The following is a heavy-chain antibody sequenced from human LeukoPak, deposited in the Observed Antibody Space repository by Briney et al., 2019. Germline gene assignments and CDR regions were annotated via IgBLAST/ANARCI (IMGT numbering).Heavy chain of an antibody. CDR2: ISSSGSTI. V-gene: IGHV3-48*03. CDR3: VKDRVVYRGSYRFDY. D-gene: IGHD3-16*02. Sequence: GGSLRLSCAASGFTFSSYEMNWVRQAPGKGLEWVSYISSSGSTIYYADSVKGRFTISRDNSKNTLYLQMNSLRAEDTAVYYCVKDRVVYRGSYRFDYWGQGTLVTVSS. J-gene: IGHJ4*02. CDR1: GFTFSSYE.